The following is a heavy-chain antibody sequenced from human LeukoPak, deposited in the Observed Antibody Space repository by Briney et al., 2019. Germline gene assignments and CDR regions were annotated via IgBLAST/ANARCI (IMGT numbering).Heavy chain of an antibody. CDR3: ARAGRSGYDSMPDY. D-gene: IGHD3-22*01. Sequence: PSETLSLTCTVSGGSISSYYWSWIRQPPGKGLEWIGYIYYSGSTNYNPSLKSRVTISVDTSKNQFSLKLGSVTAADTAVYYYARAGRSGYDSMPDYWGQGTLVTVSS. J-gene: IGHJ4*02. CDR2: IYYSGST. CDR1: GGSISSYY. V-gene: IGHV4-59*01.